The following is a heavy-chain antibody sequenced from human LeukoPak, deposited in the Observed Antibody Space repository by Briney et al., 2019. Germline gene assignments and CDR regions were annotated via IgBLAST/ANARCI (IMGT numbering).Heavy chain of an antibody. J-gene: IGHJ4*02. Sequence: GGSLRLACAASGFTFSAYSMSWVRQAPGKGLEWVSDISNGSITKYYADSVKGRFTISRDNAKNSLYLQMNSLRDEDTAVYYCARLYCSGGSCPQDYWGRGTLVTVSS. CDR2: ISNGSITK. CDR1: GFTFSAYS. D-gene: IGHD2-15*01. CDR3: ARLYCSGGSCPQDY. V-gene: IGHV3-48*02.